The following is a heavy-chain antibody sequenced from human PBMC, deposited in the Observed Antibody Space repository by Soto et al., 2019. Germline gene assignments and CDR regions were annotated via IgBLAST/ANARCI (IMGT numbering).Heavy chain of an antibody. J-gene: IGHJ4*02. CDR2: IWYDGSNK. CDR1: GFTFSSYG. V-gene: IGHV3-33*01. CDR3: ARDHTRGDGHFDY. D-gene: IGHD2-21*02. Sequence: GGSLRLSCAASGFTFSSYGMHWVRQAPGKGLEWVAVIWYDGSNKYYADSVKGRFTISRDNSKNTLYLQMNSLRAEDTAVYYCARDHTRGDGHFDYWGQGALVTVSS.